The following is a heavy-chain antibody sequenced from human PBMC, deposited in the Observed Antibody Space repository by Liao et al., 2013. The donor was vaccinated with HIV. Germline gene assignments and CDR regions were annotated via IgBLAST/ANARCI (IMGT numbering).Heavy chain of an antibody. J-gene: IGHJ4*02. D-gene: IGHD7-27*01. V-gene: IGHV4-61*02. CDR3: ARDNWGTSMFDY. CDR1: GAPISSGSYY. Sequence: QVQLQESGPGLVKPSQTLSLTCTVSGAPISSGSYYWTWIRQPAGKGLEWVGRIYTSGFTNYNPSLRSRVTISVDTAKNQFSLNLSSVTAADTAVYFCARDNWGTSMFDYWGQGTLVTVSS. CDR2: IYTSGFT.